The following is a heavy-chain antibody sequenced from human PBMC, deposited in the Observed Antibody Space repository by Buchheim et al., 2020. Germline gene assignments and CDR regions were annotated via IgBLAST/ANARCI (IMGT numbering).Heavy chain of an antibody. CDR3: TTDGGTYSDY. CDR1: GFIFSDAW. V-gene: IGHV3-15*01. Sequence: EVQPVESGGGLVKPGGSLRLSCSASGFIFSDAWMSWVRQSPEKGLEWVGRIKSITDGGTTDYATAVKGRFTISRDDSKATVYLQMNNLKTEDTAVYYCTTDGGTYSDYWGQGTL. CDR2: IKSITDGGTT. D-gene: IGHD2-21*01. J-gene: IGHJ4*02.